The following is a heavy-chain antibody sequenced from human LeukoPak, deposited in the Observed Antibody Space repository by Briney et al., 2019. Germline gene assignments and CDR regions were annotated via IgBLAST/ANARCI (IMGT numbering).Heavy chain of an antibody. CDR2: ISGSGGST. CDR3: AKDPGRDYSDY. J-gene: IGHJ4*02. Sequence: GGTLRLSCAASGFTFSSYGMSWVRQAPGKGLEWVSAISGSGGSTYYADSVKGRFTISRDNSKNTLYLQMNSLRAEDTAVYYCAKDPGRDYSDYWGQGTLVTVSS. V-gene: IGHV3-23*01. CDR1: GFTFSSYG.